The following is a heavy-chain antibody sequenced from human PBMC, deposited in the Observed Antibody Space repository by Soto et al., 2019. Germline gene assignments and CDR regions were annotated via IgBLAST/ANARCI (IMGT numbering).Heavy chain of an antibody. CDR3: ARHPHNTSPAGFYYYGMDL. Sequence: SCKASGYDFTNNWIGWVRQMPGKGLEWMGIIFPRDSDTRYSPSFQGQVTISADKSITTAYLQWSSLEASDTAIYFCARHPHNTSPAGFYYYGMDLWGQGTTVTVSS. CDR2: IFPRDSDT. D-gene: IGHD1-20*01. V-gene: IGHV5-51*01. CDR1: GYDFTNNW. J-gene: IGHJ6*02.